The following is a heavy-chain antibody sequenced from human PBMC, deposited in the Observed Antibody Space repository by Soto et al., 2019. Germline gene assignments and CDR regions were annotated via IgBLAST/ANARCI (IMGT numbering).Heavy chain of an antibody. CDR3: ERATGRNYDFWSGDLEGGMDV. CDR2: IGTAGDT. Sequence: PGGSLRLSCAASGFTFSSYDMHWVRQATGKGLEWVSAIGTAGDTYYPGSVKGRFTISRENAKNSLYLQMNSLRAGDTAVYYCERATGRNYDFWSGDLEGGMDVWGQGTTVTVSS. V-gene: IGHV3-13*01. J-gene: IGHJ6*02. D-gene: IGHD3-3*01. CDR1: GFTFSSYD.